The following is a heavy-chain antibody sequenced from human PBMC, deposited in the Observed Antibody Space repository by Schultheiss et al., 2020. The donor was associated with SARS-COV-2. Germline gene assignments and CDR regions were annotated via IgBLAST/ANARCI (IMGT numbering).Heavy chain of an antibody. D-gene: IGHD4-11*01. CDR1: GFTFSDYY. Sequence: GGSLRLSCAASGFTFSDYYMSWIRQAPGKGLEWVSYISSSGSTIYYADSVKGRFTISRDNAKNSLYLQMNSLRAEDTAVYYCARDLDYSELALGMDVWGQGTLVTVSS. CDR3: ARDLDYSELALGMDV. J-gene: IGHJ4*02. CDR2: ISSSGSTI. V-gene: IGHV3-11*01.